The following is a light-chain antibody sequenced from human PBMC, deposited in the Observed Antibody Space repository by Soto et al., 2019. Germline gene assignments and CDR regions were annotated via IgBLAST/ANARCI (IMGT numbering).Light chain of an antibody. Sequence: QSVLTQPASVSGSPGQSITVSCTGSSSDFGDDKYVSWYQQHPGKAPKLKIYEVSNRPSGVSNRFSGSKSGYTASLTISELQAEDEADYYCTSFTSSSTWVFGGGTKLTVL. CDR1: SSDFGDDKY. V-gene: IGLV2-14*03. CDR2: EVS. J-gene: IGLJ3*02. CDR3: TSFTSSSTWV.